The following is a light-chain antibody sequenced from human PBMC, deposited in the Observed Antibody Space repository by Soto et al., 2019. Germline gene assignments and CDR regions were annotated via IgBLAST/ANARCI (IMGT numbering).Light chain of an antibody. CDR2: DVT. J-gene: IGLJ3*02. CDR3: CSYSGGWV. CDR1: SSDVGGYNY. Sequence: QSALTQPRSVSGSPGQSVTISCTGTSSDVGGYNYVSWYQQYPGKAPKPMIYDVTKRPSGVPDRFSGSKSGNTASLTISGLQAEDEADYYCCSYSGGWVFGGGTQLTVL. V-gene: IGLV2-11*01.